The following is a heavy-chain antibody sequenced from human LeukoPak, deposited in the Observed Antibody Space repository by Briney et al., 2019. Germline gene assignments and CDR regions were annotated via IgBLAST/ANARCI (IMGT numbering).Heavy chain of an antibody. CDR1: GGSISSSNW. J-gene: IGHJ5*02. D-gene: IGHD5-24*01. Sequence: SETLSLTCAVSGGSISSSNWWSWVRQPPGKGLEWIGEIYHSGSTNYNPSLKSRVTISVDKSKNQFSLKLSSVTAADTAVYYCARGGDGYNRYNWFDPWGQGTLVTVSS. CDR3: ARGGDGYNRYNWFDP. CDR2: IYHSGST. V-gene: IGHV4-4*02.